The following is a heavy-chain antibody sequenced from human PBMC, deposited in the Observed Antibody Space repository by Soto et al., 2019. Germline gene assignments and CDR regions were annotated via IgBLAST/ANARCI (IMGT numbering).Heavy chain of an antibody. J-gene: IGHJ4*02. D-gene: IGHD6-19*01. CDR1: AFAFRSKY. CDR2: LSADGGA. Sequence: EVQLVETGGGLVQPGGSVRLSCAASAFAFRSKYLSWVRQAPGKGLEWVSALSADGGAYYADSVKGRFAISRDNSKNTLYLQMDSLTAEDTAIYYCARDVIAVAGSADYWGQGTLVTVSS. CDR3: ARDVIAVAGSADY. V-gene: IGHV3-53*02.